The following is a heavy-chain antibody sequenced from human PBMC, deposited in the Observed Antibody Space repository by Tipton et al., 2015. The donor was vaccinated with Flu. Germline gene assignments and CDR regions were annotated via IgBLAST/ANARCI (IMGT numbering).Heavy chain of an antibody. D-gene: IGHD3-10*01. J-gene: IGHJ5*02. V-gene: IGHV4-38-2*01. CDR2: VSHSGST. Sequence: TLSLTCGVSGYSISSGYYWGWIRQPPGKGLEWIGSVSHSGSTYYNPSLKSRVTISIDTFKTQFSLRLSSVTAADTAVYYCVRLTYYYGSGTSDLWGQGTLVTVSS. CDR1: GYSISSGYY. CDR3: VRLTYYYGSGTSDL.